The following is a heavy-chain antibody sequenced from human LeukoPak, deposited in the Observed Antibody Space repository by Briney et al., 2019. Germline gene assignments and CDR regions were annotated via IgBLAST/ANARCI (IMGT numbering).Heavy chain of an antibody. CDR1: GFTFSSYS. CDR2: ISSSSSYI. J-gene: IGHJ6*04. CDR3: ARSFDNYYYYHMDV. V-gene: IGHV3-21*06. Sequence: GGSLRLSCVASGFTFSSYSMNWVRQAPGKGLEWGSSISSSSSYIYYADSVKGRFTSSRDNAKNSLYLQMNSLRAEDTAVYYCARSFDNYYYYHMDVWGEGTTVTVSS. D-gene: IGHD3-16*01.